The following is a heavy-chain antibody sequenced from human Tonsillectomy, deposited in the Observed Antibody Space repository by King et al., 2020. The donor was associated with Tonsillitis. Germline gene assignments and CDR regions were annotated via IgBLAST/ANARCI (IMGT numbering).Heavy chain of an antibody. V-gene: IGHV3-20*04. J-gene: IGHJ4*02. CDR3: ASGFASTAVATSFDY. D-gene: IGHD4-23*01. Sequence: EVQLVESGGGVVRPGGSLRLSCALSGVNLDDHGMSWVRQAPGKGLEWVSGINWYGGSKWYADSVKGRFTISRDNAKKALYLQMNTLTAEDTGFYYCASGFASTAVATSFDYWGQGTLVTVSS. CDR1: GVNLDDHG. CDR2: INWYGGSK.